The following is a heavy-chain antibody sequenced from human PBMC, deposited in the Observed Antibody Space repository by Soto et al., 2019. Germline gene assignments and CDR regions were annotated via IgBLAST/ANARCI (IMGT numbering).Heavy chain of an antibody. CDR3: AREYTSASWDY. J-gene: IGHJ4*02. D-gene: IGHD6-6*01. CDR2: ISTYNGNT. CDR1: GYTFTSYG. Sequence: QVKLVQSGAEVTKPGASVKVSCKASGYTFTSYGISWVRQAPGQGLEWMGWISTYNGNTNYAQKLQGRVTMTTDTSPSTAYMELRSLRSDDTDVYYCAREYTSASWDYWGQGTLVTVSS. V-gene: IGHV1-18*01.